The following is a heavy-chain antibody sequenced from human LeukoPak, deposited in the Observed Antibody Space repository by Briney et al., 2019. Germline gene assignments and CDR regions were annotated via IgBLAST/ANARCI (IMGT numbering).Heavy chain of an antibody. CDR2: IYYSGST. CDR1: GGSISSSSYY. CDR3: ARHLSPRGYSYGWGYFDL. J-gene: IGHJ2*01. D-gene: IGHD5-18*01. V-gene: IGHV4-39*01. Sequence: SETLSLTCTVSGGSISSSSYYWGWIRQPPGKGLEWIGSIYYSGSTYYNPSLKSRVTISVDTSKIQFSLKLSSVTAADTAVYYCARHLSPRGYSYGWGYFDLWGRRALVTVCS.